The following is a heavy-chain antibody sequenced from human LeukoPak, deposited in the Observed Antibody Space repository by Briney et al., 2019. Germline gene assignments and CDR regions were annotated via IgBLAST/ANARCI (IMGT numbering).Heavy chain of an antibody. V-gene: IGHV4-4*07. CDR1: GGSISNYY. J-gene: IGHJ4*02. D-gene: IGHD1-26*01. Sequence: SETLSLTCTVSGGSISNYYWSWIRQPAGKGLERIGRIYTSGSTNYNPSLKGRVTMSVDTSKNQFSLKLSSVTAADTAVYYCARGVGATTWYFDYWGQGTLVTVSS. CDR2: IYTSGST. CDR3: ARGVGATTWYFDY.